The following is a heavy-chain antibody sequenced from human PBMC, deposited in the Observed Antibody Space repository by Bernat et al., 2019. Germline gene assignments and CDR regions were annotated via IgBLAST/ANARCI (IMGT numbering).Heavy chain of an antibody. D-gene: IGHD2-2*01. CDR3: ARLNCSSTSCYSVRDYWYFDL. J-gene: IGHJ2*01. Sequence: QLQLQESGPGLVKPSETLSLTCTVSGGSISSSSYYWGWIRQPPGKGLSWIGGIYYSGSTYYNPSLKSRVTISVDTSKNQFPLKLSSVTAADTAVYYCARLNCSSTSCYSVRDYWYFDLWGRGTLVTVSS. V-gene: IGHV4-39*01. CDR2: IYYSGST. CDR1: GGSISSSSYY.